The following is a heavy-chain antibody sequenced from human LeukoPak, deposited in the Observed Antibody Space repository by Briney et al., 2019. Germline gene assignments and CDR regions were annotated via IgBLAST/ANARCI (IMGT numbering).Heavy chain of an antibody. CDR2: IYYSGST. J-gene: IGHJ5*02. CDR1: GGSISSSSYY. V-gene: IGHV4-39*07. CDR3: AKGSRWFDP. Sequence: SETLSLTCTVSGGSISSSSYYWGWIRQPPGKGLEWIGSIYYSGSTYYNPSLKSRVTISVDTSKNQFSLKLSSVTAADTAVYYCAKGSRWFDPWGQGTLVTVSS.